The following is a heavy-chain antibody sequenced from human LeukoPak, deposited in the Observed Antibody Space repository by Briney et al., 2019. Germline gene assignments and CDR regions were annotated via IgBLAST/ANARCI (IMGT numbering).Heavy chain of an antibody. Sequence: ETLKITCKGSGYSFTSYWNAWVRQMPGKGLGLKGIIYPGDSDTRYSPSFQGQVTISADKSISTAYLQWSSLKASDTAMYYCARLSRAVLTYGMDVWGKGTTVTVSS. D-gene: IGHD6-19*01. CDR3: ARLSRAVLTYGMDV. CDR2: IYPGDSDT. V-gene: IGHV5-51*01. J-gene: IGHJ6*04. CDR1: GYSFTSYW.